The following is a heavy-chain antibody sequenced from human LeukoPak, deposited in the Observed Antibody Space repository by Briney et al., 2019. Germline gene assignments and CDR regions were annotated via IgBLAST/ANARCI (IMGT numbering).Heavy chain of an antibody. J-gene: IGHJ3*02. D-gene: IGHD3-9*01. CDR3: ARDAGYDILTGYPTGGAFDI. V-gene: IGHV4-39*07. CDR2: MYYSGST. Sequence: SETLSLTCTVSSGSIRSSSYYWGWIRQPPGKGLEWIESMYYSGSTYYNPSLKSRVTISIDTSKKQFSLKLSSVTAADTAVYYCARDAGYDILTGYPTGGAFDIWGQGTMVTVSS. CDR1: SGSIRSSSYY.